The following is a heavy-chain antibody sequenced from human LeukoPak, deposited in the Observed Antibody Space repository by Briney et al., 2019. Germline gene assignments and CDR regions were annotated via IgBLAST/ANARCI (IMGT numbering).Heavy chain of an antibody. J-gene: IGHJ4*02. CDR1: GFTFDDYA. CDR3: AKHRDYYGSGSYPDY. Sequence: PGGSLRLSCAASGFTFDDYAMHWVRQAPGKGLEWVSGISWNSGSIGYADSVKGRFTISRDNSKNTLYLQMNSLRAEDTAVYYCAKHRDYYGSGSYPDYWGQGTLVTVSS. D-gene: IGHD3-10*01. V-gene: IGHV3-9*01. CDR2: ISWNSGSI.